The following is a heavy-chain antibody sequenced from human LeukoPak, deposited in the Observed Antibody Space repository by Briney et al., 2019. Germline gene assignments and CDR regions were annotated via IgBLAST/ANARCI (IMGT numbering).Heavy chain of an antibody. D-gene: IGHD3-10*01. V-gene: IGHV4-34*01. CDR2: INHSGST. J-gene: IGHJ3*02. CDR3: ARLTRITMIRGTNAFDI. Sequence: SETLSLTCAVYGGSFSGYYWSWIRQPPGKGLEWIGEINHSGSTNYNPSLKSRVTISVDTPKNQFSLKLSSVTAADTAVYYCARLTRITMIRGTNAFDIWGQGTMVTVSS. CDR1: GGSFSGYY.